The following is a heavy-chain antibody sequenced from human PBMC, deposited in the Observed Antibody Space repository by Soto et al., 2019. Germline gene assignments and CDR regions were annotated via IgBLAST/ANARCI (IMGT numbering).Heavy chain of an antibody. J-gene: IGHJ4*02. CDR1: GYTFNTNG. D-gene: IGHD3-16*01. CDR3: ARGRTWGARDFDY. V-gene: IGHV1-18*04. Sequence: QVQLVQSGGEVKRPGASVRVSCKASGYTFNTNGISWVRQAPGQGLEWMGWISAYNGHADYAQKFQVRVTMTTDTSTNTVSMELRGLRSDDTAVYYCARGRTWGARDFDYWGQGTLVTVSS. CDR2: ISAYNGHA.